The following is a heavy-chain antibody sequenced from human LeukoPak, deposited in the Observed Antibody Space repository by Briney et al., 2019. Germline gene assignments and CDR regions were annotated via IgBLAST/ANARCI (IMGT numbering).Heavy chain of an antibody. D-gene: IGHD1-26*01. CDR2: TYTSGST. CDR3: ARDRWWSGSYGSEAFDI. CDR1: GGSFSGYY. Sequence: SETLSLTCAVYGGSFSGYYWSWIRQPAGKGLEWIGRTYTSGSTNYNPSLKSRVTMSVDTSKNQFSLKLSSVTAADTAVYYCARDRWWSGSYGSEAFDIWGQGTMVTVSS. V-gene: IGHV4-4*07. J-gene: IGHJ3*02.